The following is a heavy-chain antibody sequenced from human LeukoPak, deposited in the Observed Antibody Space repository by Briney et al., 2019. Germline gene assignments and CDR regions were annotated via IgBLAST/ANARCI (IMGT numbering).Heavy chain of an antibody. J-gene: IGHJ4*02. V-gene: IGHV3-21*01. CDR2: ISSSSSYI. CDR3: ARDSGYCSSTSCYGVCDY. D-gene: IGHD2-2*03. CDR1: GFSFGRHG. Sequence: GGSLRLSCAAFGFSFGRHGMHWVRQAPGKGLEWVSSISSSSSYIYYADSVKGRFTISRDNAKNSLYLQMNSLRAEDTAVYYCARDSGYCSSTSCYGVCDYWGQGTLVTVSS.